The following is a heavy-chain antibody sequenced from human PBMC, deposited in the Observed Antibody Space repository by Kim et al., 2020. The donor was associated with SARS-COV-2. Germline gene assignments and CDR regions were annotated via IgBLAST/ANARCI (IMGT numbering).Heavy chain of an antibody. D-gene: IGHD3-10*01. CDR1: GGSFSGYY. Sequence: SETLSLTCAVYGGSFSGYYWSWIRQPPGKGLEWIGEINHSGSTNYNPSLKSRVTISVDTSKNQFSLKLSSVTAADTAVYYCARGKSRYGSGPVGYWGQGTLVTVSS. J-gene: IGHJ4*02. V-gene: IGHV4-34*01. CDR2: INHSGST. CDR3: ARGKSRYGSGPVGY.